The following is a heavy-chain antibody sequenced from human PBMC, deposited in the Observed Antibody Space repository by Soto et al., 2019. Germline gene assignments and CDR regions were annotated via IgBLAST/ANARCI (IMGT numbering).Heavy chain of an antibody. D-gene: IGHD6-25*01. J-gene: IGHJ4*02. CDR1: GYTFTHYY. V-gene: IGHV1-46*01. CDR2: INPASGST. Sequence: QVQLVQSGAEVKKPGASVKLSCRTSGYTFTHYYIHWVRQAPGQGLEWLAIINPASGSTNYAQDFLCRVTLTTDTSTTTVYMELSGLRAEDTAIFYFARDLAAGDHWGQGTLVTVSS. CDR3: ARDLAAGDH.